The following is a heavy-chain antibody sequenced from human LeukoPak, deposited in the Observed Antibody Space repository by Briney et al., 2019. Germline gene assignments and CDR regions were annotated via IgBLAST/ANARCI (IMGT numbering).Heavy chain of an antibody. CDR2: IYHSGST. CDR3: ASRTGGYSYGYYFDY. J-gene: IGHJ4*02. CDR1: GGSISSGGYY. D-gene: IGHD5-18*01. Sequence: SQTLSLTCTVSGGSISSGGYYWSWIRQPPGKGLEWIGYIYHSGSTYYNPSLKSRVTISVDRSKNQFSLKLSSVTAADTAVYYCASRTGGYSYGYYFDYWGQGTLVTVSS. V-gene: IGHV4-30-2*01.